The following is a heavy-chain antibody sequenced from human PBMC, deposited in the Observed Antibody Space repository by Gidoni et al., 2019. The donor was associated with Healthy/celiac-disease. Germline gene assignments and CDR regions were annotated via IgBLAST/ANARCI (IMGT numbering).Heavy chain of an antibody. J-gene: IGHJ4*02. D-gene: IGHD3-3*01. V-gene: IGHV3-15*07. CDR3: TTTYYDFWSGYYEADY. CDR2: IKSKTDGGTT. Sequence: SNAWMNWVRQAPGKGLEWVGRIKSKTDGGTTDYAAPVKGRFTISRDDSKNTLYLQMNSLKTEDTAVYYCTTTYYDFWSGYYEADYWGQGTLVTVSS. CDR1: SNAW.